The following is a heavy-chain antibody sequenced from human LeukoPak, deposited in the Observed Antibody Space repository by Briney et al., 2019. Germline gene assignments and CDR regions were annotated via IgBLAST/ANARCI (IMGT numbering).Heavy chain of an antibody. CDR1: GFTFSSYG. CDR3: ASLSYIDYGDF. CDR2: IWYDGSNK. J-gene: IGHJ4*02. V-gene: IGHV3-33*01. D-gene: IGHD2-15*01. Sequence: GGSLTLSCAASGFTFSSYGMHWVRQAPGKGLEWVAVIWYDGSNKYYADSVKGRFTISRDNSKNTLYLQMNSLRAEDTAVYYCASLSYIDYGDFWGQGTLVTVSS.